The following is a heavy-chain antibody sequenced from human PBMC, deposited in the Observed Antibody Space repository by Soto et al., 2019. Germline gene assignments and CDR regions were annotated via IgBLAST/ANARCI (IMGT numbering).Heavy chain of an antibody. CDR3: AHRVLRTVFGLVTTTAIYFDF. V-gene: IGHV2-5*02. Sequence: QITLNESGPTQVKPRQTLTLTCTFAGFSLTTSGVGVGWISQSPGKAPEWLALIYWDDDKRYSPTLKSRLTITKDTSKNQVVLRMADLDPADTATYYCAHRVLRTVFGLVTTTAIYFDFWGQGTPVAVSS. D-gene: IGHD3-3*01. CDR1: GFSLTTSGVG. CDR2: IYWDDDK. J-gene: IGHJ4*02.